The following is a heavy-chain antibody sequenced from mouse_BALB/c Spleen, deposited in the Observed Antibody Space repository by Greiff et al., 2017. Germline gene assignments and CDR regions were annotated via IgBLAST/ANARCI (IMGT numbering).Heavy chain of an antibody. D-gene: IGHD2-1*01. CDR3: ARDGNWFAY. V-gene: IGHV5-4*02. CDR1: GFTFSDYY. Sequence: VQLKESGGGLVKPGGSLKLSCAASGFTFSDYYMYWVRQTPEKRLEWVATISDGGSYTYYPDSVKGRFTISRDNAKNNLYLQMSSLKSEDTAMYYCARDGNWFAYWGQGTLVTVSA. J-gene: IGHJ3*01. CDR2: ISDGGSYT.